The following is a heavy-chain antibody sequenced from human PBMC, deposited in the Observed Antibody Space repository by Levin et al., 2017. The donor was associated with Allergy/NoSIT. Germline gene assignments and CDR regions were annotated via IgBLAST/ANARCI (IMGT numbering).Heavy chain of an antibody. Sequence: SETLSLTCTVSGGSVSSTSYYWGWIRQPPGKGLEWLGSIYYNRNTYYNPSLKSRVTISIDTSKNQFSLNLSSVTAADTVVYFCARDPDSSGYSSDPYFDWWGQGTLVTVSS. J-gene: IGHJ4*02. D-gene: IGHD3-22*01. CDR1: GGSVSSTSYY. V-gene: IGHV4-39*07. CDR3: ARDPDSSGYSSDPYFDW. CDR2: IYYNRNT.